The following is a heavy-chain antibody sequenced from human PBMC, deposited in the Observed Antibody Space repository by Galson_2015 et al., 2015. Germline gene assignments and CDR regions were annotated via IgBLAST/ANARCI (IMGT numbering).Heavy chain of an antibody. Sequence: ETLSLTCTVSGGSISSRSYYWGWIRQPPGKGLEWIGSIYYSGSTYYNPSLKSRVTISVDTSKNQFSLKLSSVTAADTAVYYCARDGIAVAGIPTNWFDPWGQGTLVTVSS. J-gene: IGHJ5*02. CDR1: GGSISSRSYY. CDR2: IYYSGST. D-gene: IGHD6-19*01. CDR3: ARDGIAVAGIPTNWFDP. V-gene: IGHV4-39*07.